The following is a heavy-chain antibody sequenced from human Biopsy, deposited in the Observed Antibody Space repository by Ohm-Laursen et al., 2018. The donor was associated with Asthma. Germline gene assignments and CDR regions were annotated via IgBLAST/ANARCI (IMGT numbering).Heavy chain of an antibody. CDR1: GYTFINYA. V-gene: IGHV1-69*13. CDR2: LIPVLGTP. Sequence: SVKVSCKVSGYTFINYAIHWVRQAPGQGLEWMGGLIPVLGTPDHAQMFEGRVTITADESTSTAYTELSSLSSEDTAVYYCARGYSGSDRIVYYYSGLEVWGQGTTVTVSS. D-gene: IGHD5-12*01. J-gene: IGHJ6*02. CDR3: ARGYSGSDRIVYYYSGLEV.